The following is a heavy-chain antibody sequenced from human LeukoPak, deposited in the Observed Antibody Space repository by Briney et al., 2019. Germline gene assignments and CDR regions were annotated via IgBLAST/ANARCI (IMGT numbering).Heavy chain of an antibody. J-gene: IGHJ4*02. D-gene: IGHD1-26*01. CDR1: GGSISSGSYY. V-gene: IGHV4-61*02. CDR3: ARGLSTSNGWELLKYYFDY. Sequence: SETLSLTCTVSGGSISSGSYYWSWIRQPAEKGLEWIGRIYTSGSTNYNPSLKSRVTISLDTSKNQFSLKLSSVTAADTAVYYCARGLSTSNGWELLKYYFDYWGQGTLVTVSS. CDR2: IYTSGST.